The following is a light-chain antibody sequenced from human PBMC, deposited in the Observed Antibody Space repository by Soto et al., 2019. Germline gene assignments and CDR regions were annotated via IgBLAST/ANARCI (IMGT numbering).Light chain of an antibody. J-gene: IGLJ1*01. CDR2: EVS. CDR3: SSYAGSNNF. V-gene: IGLV2-8*01. Sequence: SVLTQPPSASGSPGQSVTISCTGTSSDVGGYNYVSWYQQHPGKAPKLVIYEVSKRPSGVPDRFSGSKSGNTASLTVSGLQAEDEADYYCSSYAGSNNFFGTGTKVTVL. CDR1: SSDVGGYNY.